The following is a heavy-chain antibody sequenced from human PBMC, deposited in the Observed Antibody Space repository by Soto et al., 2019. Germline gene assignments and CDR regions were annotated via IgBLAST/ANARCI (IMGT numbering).Heavy chain of an antibody. CDR2: ISYDGSIK. Sequence: QVQLVESGGGVVQPGRSLRLSCAASGFTFSSHSIQWVRQAPGKGLEWVAVISYDGSIKYYADSVKGRFTISRDNSKTTAYLQMNRLRAEDTAVFYCAREWSTSGDLDYWGQGTLVIVSS. CDR1: GFTFSSHS. CDR3: AREWSTSGDLDY. V-gene: IGHV3-30-3*01. J-gene: IGHJ4*02. D-gene: IGHD3-10*01.